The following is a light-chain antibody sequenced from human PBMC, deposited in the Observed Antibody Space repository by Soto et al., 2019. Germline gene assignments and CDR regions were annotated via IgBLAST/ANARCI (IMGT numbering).Light chain of an antibody. V-gene: IGLV2-14*01. CDR1: SSDVGGYNY. CDR2: EVS. Sequence: QSALTQPASVSGSPGQSITISCTGTSSDVGGYNYVSWYQQHPGKAPKLMIYEVSNRPSGVSNRLSGSKSGNTASLTISGLQADDEAYYYCSSYTRSSTHWVFGGGTKLTVL. CDR3: SSYTRSSTHWV. J-gene: IGLJ3*02.